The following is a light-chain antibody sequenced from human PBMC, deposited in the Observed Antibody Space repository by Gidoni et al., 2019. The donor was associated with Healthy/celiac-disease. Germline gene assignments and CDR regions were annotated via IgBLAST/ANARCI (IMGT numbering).Light chain of an antibody. CDR2: GAS. CDR3: QQYGSSPRT. J-gene: IGKJ1*01. V-gene: IGKV3-20*01. CDR1: QSVSSSY. Sequence: EIVLTQSPGTLSLSPGERATLSCRASQSVSSSYLAWYQQKPGQAPRLLNDGASSRATGIPDRFSGSGSGTDFTLTISRLEPEDFAVYYCQQYGSSPRTFGQGTKVEIK.